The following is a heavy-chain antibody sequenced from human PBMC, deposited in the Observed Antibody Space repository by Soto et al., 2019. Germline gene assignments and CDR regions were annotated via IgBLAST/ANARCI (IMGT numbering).Heavy chain of an antibody. V-gene: IGHV1-69*02. CDR2: IVSYAGVP. Sequence: GASVKVSCKASGDKFSSYTISWVRQAPGQGLEWMGRIVSYAGVPIYAQIFQGRVTMTADRSTSTAYMELRSLRSDDTAVYYCARYRNFGPHFEYSGQGTQVTVS. D-gene: IGHD3-3*01. J-gene: IGHJ4*01. CDR1: GDKFSSYT. CDR3: ARYRNFGPHFEY.